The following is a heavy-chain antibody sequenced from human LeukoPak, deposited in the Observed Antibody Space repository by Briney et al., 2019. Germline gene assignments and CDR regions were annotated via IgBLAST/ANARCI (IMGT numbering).Heavy chain of an antibody. D-gene: IGHD5-18*01. Sequence: PGGSLRLSCAASGFTFSNYAMSWVRQAPGKGLEWVSAISDSGGNTYYADSVKGRFTISRDNSKNTVHLHMNGLKIEDTAVYYCAKDSAYSYGNFEYWGQGTLVTVSS. V-gene: IGHV3-23*01. CDR2: ISDSGGNT. CDR3: AKDSAYSYGNFEY. J-gene: IGHJ4*02. CDR1: GFTFSNYA.